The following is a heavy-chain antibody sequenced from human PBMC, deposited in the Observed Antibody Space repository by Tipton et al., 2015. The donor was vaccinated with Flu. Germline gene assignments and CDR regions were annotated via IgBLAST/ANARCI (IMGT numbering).Heavy chain of an antibody. CDR3: AKGLELH. Sequence: LRLSCAVSGYSISSGYYWGWVRQPPGKGLEWIGTIYHSGSTYYNPSLKSRLTMSVDTSKNQFSLKLSSVTAADTAVYYCAKGLELHWGQGILVTVSS. CDR1: GYSISSGYY. V-gene: IGHV4-38-2*01. D-gene: IGHD1-7*01. J-gene: IGHJ4*02. CDR2: IYHSGST.